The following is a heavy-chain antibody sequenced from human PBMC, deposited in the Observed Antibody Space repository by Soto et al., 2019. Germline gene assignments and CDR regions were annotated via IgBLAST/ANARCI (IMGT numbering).Heavy chain of an antibody. CDR3: ARHIGVTGTRGFDY. J-gene: IGHJ4*02. V-gene: IGHV4-4*02. CDR2: IYHSVIT. Sequence: QVQLQESGTGLVKPSGTLSLTCAVYGASISDRNWWSWVRQPPGKVLEWMGEIYHSVITNYNPYLKSLVTISMDRPMNQIPLQLSSGTAAYSAVYYCARHIGVTGTRGFDYWGQGTLVTVSS. CDR1: GASISDRNW. D-gene: IGHD6-19*01.